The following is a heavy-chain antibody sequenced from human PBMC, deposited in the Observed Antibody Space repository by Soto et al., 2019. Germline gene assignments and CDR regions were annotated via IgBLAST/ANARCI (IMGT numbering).Heavy chain of an antibody. CDR3: ARDRDPFRSVTTGDSAFDI. CDR1: GGSISSGGYY. CDR2: IYYSGST. Sequence: QVQLQESGPGLVKPSQTLSLTCTVSGGSISSGGYYWSWIRQHPGKGLEGIGYIYYSGSTYYNPSLKRRVTIPVDTTKNQFSLKLSSVTAADTGVYYCARDRDPFRSVTTGDSAFDIWGQGTRVTVSS. J-gene: IGHJ3*02. V-gene: IGHV4-31*03. D-gene: IGHD4-4*01.